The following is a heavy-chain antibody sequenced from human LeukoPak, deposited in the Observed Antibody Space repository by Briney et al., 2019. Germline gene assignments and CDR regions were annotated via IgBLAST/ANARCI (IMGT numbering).Heavy chain of an antibody. V-gene: IGHV4-4*09. CDR3: ARHGVGKGAFDI. Sequence: SETLSLTCTVSGGSISSYYWSWIRQPPGKGLEWIGYIYTSGNTNYNPSLKSRVTISVDTSKNQFSLKLSSVTAADTAVYFCARHGVGKGAFDIWGQGTMVTVSS. D-gene: IGHD3-10*01. CDR1: GGSISSYY. J-gene: IGHJ3*02. CDR2: IYTSGNT.